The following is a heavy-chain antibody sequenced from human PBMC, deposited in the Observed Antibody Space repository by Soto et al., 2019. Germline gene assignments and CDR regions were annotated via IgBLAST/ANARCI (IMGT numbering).Heavy chain of an antibody. CDR3: ASLQNNWFDP. CDR2: IYMSGST. CDR1: GGSISSNY. Sequence: SETLSLTCTVFGGSISSNYWTWIRQPAGKGLEWIGRIYMSGSTNYNPSLKSRVTMSMDTSNNQFSLKLRFVTAADTAVYYCASLQNNWFDPWGQGTLVTVS. V-gene: IGHV4-4*07. J-gene: IGHJ5*02.